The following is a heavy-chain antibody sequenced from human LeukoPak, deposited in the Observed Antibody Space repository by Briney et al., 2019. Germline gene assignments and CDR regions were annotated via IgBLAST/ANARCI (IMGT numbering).Heavy chain of an antibody. CDR2: IYYSGST. Sequence: PSETLSLTCTVSGGSISNYYWSWIRQPPGKGLEWIGYIYYSGSTKYNPSLESRVTISVDTSKNQFSLNLSSVTAADSAVYYCARHSTLIPFDYWGQGTLVTVSS. J-gene: IGHJ4*02. V-gene: IGHV4-59*08. D-gene: IGHD1-1*01. CDR3: ARHSTLIPFDY. CDR1: GGSISNYY.